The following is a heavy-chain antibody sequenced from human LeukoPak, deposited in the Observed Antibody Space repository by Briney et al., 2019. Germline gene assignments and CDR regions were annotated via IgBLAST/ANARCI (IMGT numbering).Heavy chain of an antibody. CDR1: GDTFRNSG. D-gene: IGHD6-19*01. CDR3: ARVVVAATKFYAFDV. V-gene: IGHV1-18*01. CDR2: IDPNSGNA. Sequence: GASVKVSCKASGDTFRNSGINWVRQAPGQGLEWVGRIDPNSGNANYGEKVQGRVTMDTDTSTSTAYLELRSLTFDHTATYYCARVVVAATKFYAFDVGGQGSLVTV. J-gene: IGHJ3*01.